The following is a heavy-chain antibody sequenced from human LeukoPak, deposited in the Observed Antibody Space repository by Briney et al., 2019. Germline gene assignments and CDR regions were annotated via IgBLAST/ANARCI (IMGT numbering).Heavy chain of an antibody. CDR1: GFTFSSYG. CDR2: ISYDGSNK. CDR3: AKVIVAWDGSGSMLYYGMDV. Sequence: PGRSLRLSCAASGFTFSSYGMHWVRQAPGKGLEWVAVISYDGSNKYYADSVKGRFTISRDNSKNTLYLQMNSLRAEDTAVYYCAKVIVAWDGSGSMLYYGMDVWGKGTTVTASS. D-gene: IGHD3-10*01. V-gene: IGHV3-30*18. J-gene: IGHJ6*04.